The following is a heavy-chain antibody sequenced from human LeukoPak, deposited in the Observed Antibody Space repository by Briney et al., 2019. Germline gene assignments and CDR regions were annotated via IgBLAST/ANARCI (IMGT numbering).Heavy chain of an antibody. V-gene: IGHV3-33*01. CDR1: GFTFSSYD. D-gene: IGHD6-13*01. Sequence: GGSLRLSCAASGFTFSSYDMHWVRQAPGKGLEWVAVIWYDGSNKYYADSVKGRFTISRDNSKNTLYLQMNRLRAEDTAVYYCAREVTYSSSWYHYYYYMDVWGKGTTVTVSS. CDR3: AREVTYSSSWYHYYYYMDV. J-gene: IGHJ6*03. CDR2: IWYDGSNK.